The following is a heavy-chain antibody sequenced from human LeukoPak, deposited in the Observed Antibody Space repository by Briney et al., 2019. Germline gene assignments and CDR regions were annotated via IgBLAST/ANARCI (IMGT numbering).Heavy chain of an antibody. Sequence: ASVKVSCKASGYTFTGYYMHWVRQAPGQGLEWMGWINPNRGGTNYAQKFQGRVTMTRDTSISTAYMELSRLRSDDTAVYYCATSLYCSSTNCYALYFQHSGQGTLVTVSS. D-gene: IGHD2-2*01. CDR1: GYTFTGYY. CDR2: INPNRGGT. J-gene: IGHJ1*01. V-gene: IGHV1-2*02. CDR3: ATSLYCSSTNCYALYFQH.